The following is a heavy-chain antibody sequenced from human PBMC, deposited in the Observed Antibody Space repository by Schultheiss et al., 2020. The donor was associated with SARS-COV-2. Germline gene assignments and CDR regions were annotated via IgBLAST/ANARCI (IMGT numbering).Heavy chain of an antibody. V-gene: IGHV3-7*03. Sequence: GGSLRLSCAASGFTFSSYAMSWVRQAPGKGLEWVANIKQDGSEKYYVDSVKGRFTISRDNAKNSLYLQMNSLRAEDTAVYYCARDRTLPGYWGQGTLVTVSS. J-gene: IGHJ4*02. D-gene: IGHD1-14*01. CDR1: GFTFSSYA. CDR2: IKQDGSEK. CDR3: ARDRTLPGY.